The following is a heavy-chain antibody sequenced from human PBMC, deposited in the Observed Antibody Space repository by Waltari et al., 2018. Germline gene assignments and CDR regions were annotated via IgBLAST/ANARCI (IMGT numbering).Heavy chain of an antibody. CDR3: ARAEWEPSDDDAFDI. CDR2: MNPNSGNT. CDR1: GYTFTSYD. V-gene: IGHV1-8*03. D-gene: IGHD1-26*01. Sequence: ASVKVSCKASGYTFTSYDINWVRQATGQGLEWMGWMNPNSGNTGYAQKFQGRVTITRNTSISTAYMELSSLRSEDTAVYYCARAEWEPSDDDAFDIWGQGTMVTVSS. J-gene: IGHJ3*02.